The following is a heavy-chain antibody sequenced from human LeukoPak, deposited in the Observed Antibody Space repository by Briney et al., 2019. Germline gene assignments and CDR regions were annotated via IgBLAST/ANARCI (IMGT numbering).Heavy chain of an antibody. Sequence: SVKVSCKTSGYTFTKHLIHWVRQAPGQGLEWVGTINPNGDATNYAPRLQGRLTLTQDTSTSTVYMELRGLTPDDTAVYYCARPLFCAFDNCGYWLDPWGPGTLVTVSS. J-gene: IGHJ5*02. D-gene: IGHD1-20*01. CDR1: GYTFTKHL. CDR3: ARPLFCAFDNCGYWLDP. V-gene: IGHV1-46*01. CDR2: INPNGDAT.